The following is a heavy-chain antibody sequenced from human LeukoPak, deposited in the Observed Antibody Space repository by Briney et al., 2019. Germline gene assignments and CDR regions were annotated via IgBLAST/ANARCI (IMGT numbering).Heavy chain of an antibody. J-gene: IGHJ2*01. D-gene: IGHD3-22*01. CDR2: ISAYNGNT. CDR1: GYTFTSYG. V-gene: IGHV1-18*01. Sequence: ASVKVSCKASGYTFTSYGIIWVRQAPGQGLEWMGWISAYNGNTNYAQKLQGRVTMTTDTSTSTAYMELRSLRSDDTAVYYCARVKDDSSGYYNWCFDLWGRGTLVTVSS. CDR3: ARVKDDSSGYYNWCFDL.